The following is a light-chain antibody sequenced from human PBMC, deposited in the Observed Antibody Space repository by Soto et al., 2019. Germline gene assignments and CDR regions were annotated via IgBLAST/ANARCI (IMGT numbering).Light chain of an antibody. J-gene: IGLJ2*01. V-gene: IGLV1-47*01. CDR2: RNN. Sequence: QAVATQPPSASGTPGQRVTSSCSGSSSNIGSNYVYGYQQLPGTAPKLLIYRNNQRPSGVPDRFSGSKSGTSASLAISGLRSEDEADYYCAAWDDSLSGVVFGGGTKLTVL. CDR1: SSNIGSNY. CDR3: AAWDDSLSGVV.